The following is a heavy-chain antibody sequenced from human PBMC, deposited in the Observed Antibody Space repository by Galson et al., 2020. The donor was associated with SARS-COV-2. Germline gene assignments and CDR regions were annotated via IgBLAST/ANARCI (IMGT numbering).Heavy chain of an antibody. CDR3: LSYSSTRHNY. V-gene: IGHV3-64D*09. Sequence: GESLKISCSASGFIFSDYAMHWVRQAPGKGLEYVSAISSNGGTSFYADSVNGRFTMSRDNSRNIFYLQMTSLRVDDTAVYYCLSYSSTRHNYWGQGTLVTVSS. CDR1: GFIFSDYA. D-gene: IGHD6-19*01. J-gene: IGHJ4*02. CDR2: ISSNGGTS.